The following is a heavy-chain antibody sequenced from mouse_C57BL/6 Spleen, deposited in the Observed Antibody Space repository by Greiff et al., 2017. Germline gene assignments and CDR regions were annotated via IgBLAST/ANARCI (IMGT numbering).Heavy chain of an antibody. Sequence: QVQLQQPGTELVKPGASVKLSCKASGYTFTSYWMHWVNQRPGQGLEWIGNINPSNGGTNYNEKFKSKATLTVDKSSSTAYMQLSSLTSEDSAVXYCATEGNDGRGYYAMDYWGQGTSVTVSS. CDR1: GYTFTSYW. J-gene: IGHJ4*01. CDR2: INPSNGGT. D-gene: IGHD2-12*01. V-gene: IGHV1-53*01. CDR3: ATEGNDGRGYYAMDY.